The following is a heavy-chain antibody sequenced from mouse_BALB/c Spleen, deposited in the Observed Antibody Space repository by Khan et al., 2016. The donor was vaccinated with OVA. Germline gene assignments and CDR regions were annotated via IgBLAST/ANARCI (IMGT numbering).Heavy chain of an antibody. CDR2: IDPENGNT. J-gene: IGHJ1*01. CDR1: GFNIKDYF. V-gene: IGHV14-1*02. D-gene: IGHD2-14*01. CDR3: ARSRYASLYWYFDV. Sequence: VQLKQSGAELVRPGALVKLSCKASGFNIKDYFIHWVNQRPEQGLEWIGWIDPENGNTIYDPKFQGKASITADTSSNTAYLQLSSLTSEDTAVYYCARSRYASLYWYFDVWGAGTTVTVSS.